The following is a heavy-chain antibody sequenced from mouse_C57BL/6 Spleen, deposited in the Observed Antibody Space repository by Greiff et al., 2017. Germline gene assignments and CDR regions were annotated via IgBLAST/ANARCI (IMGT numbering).Heavy chain of an antibody. V-gene: IGHV1-64*01. CDR1: GYTFTSYW. CDR3: ARFPAVYYTVSWFAY. Sequence: QVQLQQPGAELVKPGASVKLSCKASGYTFTSYWMHWVKQRPGQGLEWIGMIHPNSGSTNYNEKFKSKATLTVAKSSSTAYMQLSSLTSVDSAVYYCARFPAVYYTVSWFAYWGQGTLVTVSA. J-gene: IGHJ3*01. D-gene: IGHD1-1*01. CDR2: IHPNSGST.